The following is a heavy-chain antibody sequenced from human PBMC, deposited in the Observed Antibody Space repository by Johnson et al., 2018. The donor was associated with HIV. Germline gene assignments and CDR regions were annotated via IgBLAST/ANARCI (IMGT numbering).Heavy chain of an antibody. Sequence: VQLVESGGGLVQPGGSLRLSCTASGINFGSYWMHWFRQAPGKGLVWVSHIKSDGSYTNYADSVKGRFTVSRDNSKNTLYLQTNHRRAEDTAGYYCAGGRGYGVAWGWALDNWGQGKMVTVSS. CDR3: AGGRGYGVAWGWALDN. D-gene: IGHD2-15*01. V-gene: IGHV3-74*01. CDR2: IKSDGSYT. J-gene: IGHJ3*02. CDR1: GINFGSYW.